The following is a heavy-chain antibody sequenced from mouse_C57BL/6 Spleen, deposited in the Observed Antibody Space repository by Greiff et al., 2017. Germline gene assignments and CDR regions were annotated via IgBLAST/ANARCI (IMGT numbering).Heavy chain of an antibody. CDR1: GFSLTSYG. D-gene: IGHD1-1*01. CDR2: IWRGGST. CDR3: AKKGGTTVPNAMDY. Sequence: VQLVESGPGLVQPSQSLSITCTVSGFSLTSYGVHWVRQSPGKGLEWLGVIWRGGSTDYNAAFMSRLSITKDNSKSQVFFKMNSLQADDTAIYYCAKKGGTTVPNAMDYWGQGTSVTVSS. J-gene: IGHJ4*01. V-gene: IGHV2-5*01.